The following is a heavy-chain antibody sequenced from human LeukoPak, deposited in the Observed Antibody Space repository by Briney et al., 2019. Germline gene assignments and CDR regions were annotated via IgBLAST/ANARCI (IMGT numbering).Heavy chain of an antibody. V-gene: IGHV4-4*07. CDR1: GGSISSYY. J-gene: IGHJ6*03. Sequence: SETLSLTCTVSGGSISSYYWSWIRQPAGKGLEWIGRIYTSGSTNYNPSLKSRVTMSVDTSKNQFSLKLSSVTAADTAVYYCARDVGGGTPRSYYYYYMDVWGKGTTVTISS. CDR2: IYTSGST. D-gene: IGHD3-16*01. CDR3: ARDVGGGTPRSYYYYYMDV.